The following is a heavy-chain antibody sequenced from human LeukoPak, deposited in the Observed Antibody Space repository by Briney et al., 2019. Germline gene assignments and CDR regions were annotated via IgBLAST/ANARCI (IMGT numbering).Heavy chain of an antibody. CDR2: IDWDDDK. Sequence: SAPALVKPTQTLTLTCTFSGFSLSTRGMRVSWIRQPPGKALEWLARIDWDDDKFYSTSPKTRLTISKDTSKNQVVLTMTNMDPVDTATYYCARTFGYYYYYMDVWGKGTTVTVSS. J-gene: IGHJ6*03. CDR3: ARTFGYYYYYMDV. V-gene: IGHV2-70*04. CDR1: GFSLSTRGMR. D-gene: IGHD3-10*01.